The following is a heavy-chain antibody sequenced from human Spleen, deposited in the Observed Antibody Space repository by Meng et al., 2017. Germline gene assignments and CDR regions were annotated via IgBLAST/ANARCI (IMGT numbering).Heavy chain of an antibody. CDR1: GGSISSSY. CDR3: ARDLGGDPILNY. D-gene: IGHD3-9*01. Sequence: SETLSLTCTVSGGSISSSYWSWIRQPPGKGLEWIAFIYDSGSTNYNPSLKSRVTISVDTSKNQFSLKLSSVTAADTAVYYCARDLGGDPILNYWGQGTLVTVSS. CDR2: IYDSGST. V-gene: IGHV4-59*01. J-gene: IGHJ4*02.